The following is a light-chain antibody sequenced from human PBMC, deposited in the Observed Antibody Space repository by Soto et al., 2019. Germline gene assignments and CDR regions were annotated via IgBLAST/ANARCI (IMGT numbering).Light chain of an antibody. V-gene: IGLV2-14*03. CDR1: SSDVGGYNY. CDR2: EVS. CDR3: SSSTGSNPLV. J-gene: IGLJ3*02. Sequence: QSVLTQPASVSGSPGQSITISCTGSSSDVGGYNYVAWYQQHPGKAPKVIIYEVSNRPSGVSNRFSGSKSGNTASLTISGLQAEDEADYYCSSSTGSNPLVFGGGTKLTVL.